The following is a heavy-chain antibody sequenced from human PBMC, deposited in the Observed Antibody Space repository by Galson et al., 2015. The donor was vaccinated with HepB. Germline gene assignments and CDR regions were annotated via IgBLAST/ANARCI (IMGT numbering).Heavy chain of an antibody. CDR3: ARHEGTSQLSFDY. J-gene: IGHJ4*02. CDR1: GFTFSSYW. CDR2: INSDGSST. V-gene: IGHV3-74*01. D-gene: IGHD1-1*01. Sequence: SLRLSCAASGFTFSSYWMHWVRQAPGKGLVWVSRINSDGSSTSYADSVKGRFTISRDNAKNTLYLQMNSLRAEDTAVYYCARHEGTSQLSFDYWGQGTLVTVSS.